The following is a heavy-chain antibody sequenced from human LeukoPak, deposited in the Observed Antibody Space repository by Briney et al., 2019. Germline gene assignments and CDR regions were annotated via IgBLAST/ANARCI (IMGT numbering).Heavy chain of an antibody. CDR1: GGSISSYY. V-gene: IGHV4-59*01. Sequence: SETLSLTCTVSGGSISSYYWSWIRQPPGKGLEWLGYIYYSGSTNYNPSLKSRVTISVDTSKNQFSLKLSSVTAADTAVYYCARESQGLSSGWLYYYYMDVWGKGTTVTISS. J-gene: IGHJ6*03. CDR2: IYYSGST. D-gene: IGHD6-19*01. CDR3: ARESQGLSSGWLYYYYMDV.